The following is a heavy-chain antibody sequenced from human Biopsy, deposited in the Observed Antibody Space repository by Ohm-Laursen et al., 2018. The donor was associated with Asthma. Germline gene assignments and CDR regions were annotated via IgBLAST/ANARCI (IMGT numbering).Heavy chain of an antibody. V-gene: IGHV2-5*02. Sequence: PTQTLTLTRTFSGFSLSTSGVGVGWIRQPPGKALEWLALIYWDDDKRYSPSLKSRLTITKDTSKNQVVLTMTNMDPVDTASYYSEHQYSSWGGWAFDPWGQGTLVTVSS. CDR1: GFSLSTSGVG. CDR3: EHQYSSWGGWAFDP. J-gene: IGHJ5*02. D-gene: IGHD6-6*01. CDR2: IYWDDDK.